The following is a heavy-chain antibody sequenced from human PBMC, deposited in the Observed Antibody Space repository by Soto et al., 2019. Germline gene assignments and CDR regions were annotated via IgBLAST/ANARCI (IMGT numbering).Heavy chain of an antibody. Sequence: GGSLRLSCSASGFTFRSYAIHWVRQAPGKGLEYVSALSGDGRSTYYADSVKGRFTVFRDNSKNTLFLQMSSLRVEDTAVYYCVKGNWAYSYNNWFDPWGQGTLVTVT. J-gene: IGHJ5*02. CDR2: LSGDGRST. V-gene: IGHV3-64D*06. CDR3: VKGNWAYSYNNWFDP. CDR1: GFTFRSYA. D-gene: IGHD5-18*01.